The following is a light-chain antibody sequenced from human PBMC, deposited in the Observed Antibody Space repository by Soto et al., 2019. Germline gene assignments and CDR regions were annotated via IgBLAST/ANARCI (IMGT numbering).Light chain of an antibody. CDR1: QSISWW. Sequence: DIQMTQSPSTLSASVGDRVTITCRASQSISWWLAWYQQKPGNAPKLLIYAASSLESGVPSRFSGSGSGTEFTLTISSLQPDDSASYYCQRYNSYSKTFGQGTKVDIK. V-gene: IGKV1-5*01. CDR2: AAS. CDR3: QRYNSYSKT. J-gene: IGKJ1*01.